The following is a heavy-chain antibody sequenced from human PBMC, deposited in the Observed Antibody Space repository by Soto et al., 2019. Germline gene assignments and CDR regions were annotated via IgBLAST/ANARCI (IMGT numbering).Heavy chain of an antibody. D-gene: IGHD6-13*01. CDR1: GDSIRISD. V-gene: IGHV4-59*08. J-gene: IGHJ6*03. CDR2: IYYSGST. Sequence: PSGTLSLTCTVSGDSIRISDWAGIRQPPGKGLEWIGYIYYSGSTNYNPSLKSRVTISVDTPKNQFSLKLSSVTAADTAVYYCARRAAAGTRGGGDMDVWGKGTTVTVSS. CDR3: ARRAAAGTRGGGDMDV.